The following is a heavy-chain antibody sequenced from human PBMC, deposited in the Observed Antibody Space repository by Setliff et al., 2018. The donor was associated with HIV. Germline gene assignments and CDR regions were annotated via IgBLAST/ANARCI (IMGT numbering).Heavy chain of an antibody. CDR1: GGTFSNYA. CDR2: IIPIFGST. CDR3: ARDDHYYDSGSFYSDWYFDL. J-gene: IGHJ6*04. V-gene: IGHV1-69*13. D-gene: IGHD3-10*01. Sequence: SVKVSCKASGGTFSNYAISWVRQAPGQGLEWMGGIIPIFGSTKYAQKFQDRVTITADESTYTADMELSSLRSDDTAVYYCARDDHYYDSGSFYSDWYFDLWGKGTTVTVSS.